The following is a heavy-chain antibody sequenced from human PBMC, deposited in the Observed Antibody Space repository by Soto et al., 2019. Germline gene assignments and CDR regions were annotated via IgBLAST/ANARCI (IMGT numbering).Heavy chain of an antibody. CDR2: INHSGST. V-gene: IGHV4-34*01. D-gene: IGHD6-13*01. CDR1: GGSFSGYY. Sequence: SDTLSLTCAVYGGSFSGYYWSWIRQPPGKGLEWIGEINHSGSTNYNPSLKSRVTISVDTSKNQFSLKLSSVTAADTAVYYCARAENSSRGYYFDYWGQETLVTVSS. J-gene: IGHJ4*02. CDR3: ARAENSSRGYYFDY.